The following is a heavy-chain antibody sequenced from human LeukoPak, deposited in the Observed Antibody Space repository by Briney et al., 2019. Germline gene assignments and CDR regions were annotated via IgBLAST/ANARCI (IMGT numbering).Heavy chain of an antibody. CDR1: GGSFSDDY. D-gene: IGHD2-21*01. Sequence: SETLSLTCAVCGGSFSDDYWTWIRQPPGKGLQWIGEINRSGNINNNPSLKSRVTMSIDTSKNQLSLNLTSVTAADTAVYYCARHSGGDSYGYYFDYWGQGTLVTVSS. CDR3: ARHSGGDSYGYYFDY. V-gene: IGHV4-34*01. J-gene: IGHJ4*02. CDR2: INRSGNI.